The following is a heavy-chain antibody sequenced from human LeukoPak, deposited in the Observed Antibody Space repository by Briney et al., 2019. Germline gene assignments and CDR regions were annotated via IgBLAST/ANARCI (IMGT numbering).Heavy chain of an antibody. CDR1: GGSISSYY. D-gene: IGHD4-17*01. CDR2: IYYSGST. CDR3: ARHLSMVTTGWDY. V-gene: IGHV4-59*04. Sequence: PSETLSLTCTVSGGSISSYYWSWIRQPPGKGLEWIGSIYYSGSTYYNPSLKSRVTISVDTSKNQFSLRLDSVTAADTALFYCARHLSMVTTGWDYWGQGTLVTVFS. J-gene: IGHJ4*02.